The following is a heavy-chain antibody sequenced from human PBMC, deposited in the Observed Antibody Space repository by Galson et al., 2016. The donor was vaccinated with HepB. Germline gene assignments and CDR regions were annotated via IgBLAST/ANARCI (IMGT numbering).Heavy chain of an antibody. J-gene: IGHJ4*02. CDR1: GGSISSHY. Sequence: ETLSLTCTVSGGSISSHYWSWIRQPPGKGLEWIGYIYYPGSTNYNPSLKSRVTITVDTSKKQFSLKLSSVTAADTAVYYCSRVPSGIAARPPYFDYWGQGTLVSVSS. V-gene: IGHV4-59*11. CDR3: SRVPSGIAARPPYFDY. D-gene: IGHD6-6*01. CDR2: IYYPGST.